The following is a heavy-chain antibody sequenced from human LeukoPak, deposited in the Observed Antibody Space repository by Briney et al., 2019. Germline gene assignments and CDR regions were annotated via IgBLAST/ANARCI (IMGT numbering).Heavy chain of an antibody. V-gene: IGHV4-31*03. CDR2: IYYSGST. Sequence: PSETLSLTCTVSGGSISSGGYYWSWIRQHPGKGLEGIGYIYYSGSTYYNPSLKSRVTISGDTSRNQFSLKLSSVTAADTAVYYCARGSNYYDSSGYYSRTARSSGNWFDPWGQGTLVTVSS. J-gene: IGHJ5*02. CDR1: GGSISSGGYY. CDR3: ARGSNYYDSSGYYSRTARSSGNWFDP. D-gene: IGHD3-22*01.